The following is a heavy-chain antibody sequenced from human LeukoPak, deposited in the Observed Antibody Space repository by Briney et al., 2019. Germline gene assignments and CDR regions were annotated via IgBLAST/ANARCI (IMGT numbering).Heavy chain of an antibody. CDR2: IYYSGST. Sequence: XXSIXXXYWSWIRQPPGKGLEWIGYIYYSGSTNYNPSLKSRVTISVDTSXNQFSLKLSSVTAADTAVYYCAXXXDYYDAFDIWGQGTMVTVSS. CDR3: AXXXDYYDAFDI. CDR1: XXSIXXXY. D-gene: IGHD1-26*01. V-gene: IGHV4-59*01. J-gene: IGHJ3*02.